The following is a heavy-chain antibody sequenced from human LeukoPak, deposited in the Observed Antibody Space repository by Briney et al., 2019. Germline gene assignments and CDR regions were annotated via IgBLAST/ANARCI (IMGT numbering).Heavy chain of an antibody. D-gene: IGHD1-26*01. Sequence: PGGSLRLSCAASGFTFSSYWMSWVRQAPGKGLEWVANIKQDGSEKYYVDSVTGRFTISRDNAKNSLYLQMNSLRAEDTAVYYCARDGPSLRVGAFDYWGQGTPVTVSS. V-gene: IGHV3-7*04. J-gene: IGHJ4*02. CDR2: IKQDGSEK. CDR1: GFTFSSYW. CDR3: ARDGPSLRVGAFDY.